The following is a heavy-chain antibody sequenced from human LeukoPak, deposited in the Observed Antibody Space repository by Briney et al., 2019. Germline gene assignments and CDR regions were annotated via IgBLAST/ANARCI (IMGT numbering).Heavy chain of an antibody. Sequence: SETLSLTCTVSGGSISSYYWSWIRQPPGKGLEWIGYIYYSGSTNYNPSLKSRVTISVDTSKNQFSLKLSSVTAADTAVYYCARRGRDIIVVPAARHVDVWGKGTTVTVSS. CDR2: IYYSGST. V-gene: IGHV4-59*01. J-gene: IGHJ6*04. D-gene: IGHD2-2*01. CDR3: ARRGRDIIVVPAARHVDV. CDR1: GGSISSYY.